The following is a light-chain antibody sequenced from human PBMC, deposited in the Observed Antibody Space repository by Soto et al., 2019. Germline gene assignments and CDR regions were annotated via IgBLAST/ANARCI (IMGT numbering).Light chain of an antibody. J-gene: IGLJ1*01. Sequence: QSALTQPPSASGSPGQSVAISCTGTSSDVGGYNYVSWYQQHPGKAPKLMIYEVNKRPSGVPDRFSGSKSGNTASLTVSGLQAEDEAEYYCSSYAGSSNVFGTWTKLTVL. CDR3: SSYAGSSNV. CDR1: SSDVGGYNY. CDR2: EVN. V-gene: IGLV2-8*01.